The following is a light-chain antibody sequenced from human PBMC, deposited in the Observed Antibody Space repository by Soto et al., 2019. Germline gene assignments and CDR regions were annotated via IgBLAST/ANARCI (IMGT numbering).Light chain of an antibody. V-gene: IGKV3-11*01. J-gene: IGKJ4*01. CDR3: QQRSSWPFT. CDR2: DAS. CDR1: QSINDR. Sequence: EIVLTQSPVNLSLSPGGGATLSCRASQSINDRLAWYQQKPGQAPRLLIYDASNRAAVVPLRFRGSGSGSDCTLTLSILEAHDSAVYYCQQRSSWPFTFGGGANVE.